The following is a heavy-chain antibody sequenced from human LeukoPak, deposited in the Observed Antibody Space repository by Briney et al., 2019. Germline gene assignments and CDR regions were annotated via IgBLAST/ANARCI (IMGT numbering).Heavy chain of an antibody. CDR1: GFSFSSYS. Sequence: PGGSLRLSCAASGFSFSSYSMNWVRQAPGKGLEWVSSISSSSSYIYYADSVKGRFTISRDSAKNSLYLQMNSLRAEDTAVYYCARQGRLWELLYYFDYWGQGTLVTVSS. V-gene: IGHV3-21*01. D-gene: IGHD1-26*01. J-gene: IGHJ4*02. CDR2: ISSSSSYI. CDR3: ARQGRLWELLYYFDY.